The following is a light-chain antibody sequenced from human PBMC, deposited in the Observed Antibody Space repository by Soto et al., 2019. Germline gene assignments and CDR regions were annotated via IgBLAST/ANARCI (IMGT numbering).Light chain of an antibody. CDR1: QSVGRDY. Sequence: EIVLTQSPGTLSLSPGERATLSCRASQSVGRDYLAWYQQKRGQAPMLLMYDASSRATGIPDRFSGSGSGTDFTLTISRLEPEDFAEFYCQQYASSPLTFGGGTKVEIK. CDR3: QQYASSPLT. J-gene: IGKJ4*01. V-gene: IGKV3-20*01. CDR2: DAS.